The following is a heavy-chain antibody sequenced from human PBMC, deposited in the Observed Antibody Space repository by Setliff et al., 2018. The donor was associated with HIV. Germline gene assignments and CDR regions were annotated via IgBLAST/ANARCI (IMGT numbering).Heavy chain of an antibody. V-gene: IGHV4-39*07. CDR2: IYHSGTT. D-gene: IGHD2-21*01. CDR1: GASISSHNYY. J-gene: IGHJ4*02. Sequence: ASETLSLTCTVSGASISSHNYYWGWIRQSPGKGLEWIASIYHSGTTYYNPSLKSRVTISVDTSKNQFSLKLTSVTAADTAVYYCARVVGLSALDYWGQGTLVTVSS. CDR3: ARVVGLSALDY.